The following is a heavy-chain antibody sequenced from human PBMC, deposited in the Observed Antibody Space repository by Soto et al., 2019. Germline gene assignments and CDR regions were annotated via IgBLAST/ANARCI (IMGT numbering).Heavy chain of an antibody. Sequence: SLRLSCAASGFTFDDYAMHWVRQAPGKGLEWVSGISWNSGSIGYADSVKGRFTIPRDNAKNSLYLQMNSLRSEDTALYYCAKDMGYDLSPLGYFDYWGQGTLVTVSS. V-gene: IGHV3-9*01. CDR2: ISWNSGSI. CDR3: AKDMGYDLSPLGYFDY. J-gene: IGHJ4*02. D-gene: IGHD5-12*01. CDR1: GFTFDDYA.